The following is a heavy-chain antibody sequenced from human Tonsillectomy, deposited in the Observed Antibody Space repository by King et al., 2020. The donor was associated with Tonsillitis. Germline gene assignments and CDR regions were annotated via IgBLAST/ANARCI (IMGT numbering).Heavy chain of an antibody. CDR2: IIPIFGTA. CDR1: GGTFSSYA. D-gene: IGHD2-2*01. J-gene: IGHJ4*02. V-gene: IGHV1-69*01. CDR3: ASSLRLRLRYCSSTSCFFDY. Sequence: VQLVESGAEVKEPGSSVKVSCKASGGTFSSYAISWVRQAPGQGLEWMGGIIPIFGTANYAQKFQGRVTITADESTSTTYMEVSSLRSEDAAVYFCASSLRLRLRYCSSTSCFFDYWGQGTLGTVSS.